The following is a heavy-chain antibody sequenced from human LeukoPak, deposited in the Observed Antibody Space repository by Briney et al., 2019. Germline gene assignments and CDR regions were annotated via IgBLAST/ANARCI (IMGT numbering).Heavy chain of an antibody. J-gene: IGHJ4*02. CDR3: ARGPYCGGDCYQYYFDY. CDR2: ISSGGRYI. CDR1: GFTFSSHS. Sequence: GGSPRLSCAASGFTFSSHSMNWVRQAPGKGLEWVSSISSGGRYINYADSVRGRFTISRDNAKNSLYLQMNSLRAEDTAVYYCARGPYCGGDCYQYYFDYWGQGTLVIVSS. D-gene: IGHD2-21*02. V-gene: IGHV3-21*01.